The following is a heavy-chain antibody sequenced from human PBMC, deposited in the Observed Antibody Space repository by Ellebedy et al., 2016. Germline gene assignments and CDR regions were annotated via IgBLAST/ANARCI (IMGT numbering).Heavy chain of an antibody. V-gene: IGHV4-31*03. Sequence: SETLSLTCTVSGGSISSGGYYWSWIRQHPGKGLEWIGYIYYSGSTYYNPSLKSRVTISVDTSKNQFSLKLSSVTAADTAVYYCARAPIHQWLVAYYFDYWGQGTLVTVSS. D-gene: IGHD6-19*01. CDR3: ARAPIHQWLVAYYFDY. CDR2: IYYSGST. CDR1: GGSISSGGYY. J-gene: IGHJ4*02.